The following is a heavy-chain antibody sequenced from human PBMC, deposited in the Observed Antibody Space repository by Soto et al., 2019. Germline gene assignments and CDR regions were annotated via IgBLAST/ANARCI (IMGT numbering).Heavy chain of an antibody. CDR2: INPSGGST. V-gene: IGHV1-46*01. J-gene: IGHJ3*02. Sequence: QVQLVQSGAEVKKPGASVKVSCKASGYTFTSDYMHWVRQAPGQGLEWMGIINPSGGSTSYAQKFRGRVTMNRDTSTSTVYMELSSLRSEDTAVYYCARGDYYDSSEDAFDIWGQGTMVTVSS. CDR1: GYTFTSDY. CDR3: ARGDYYDSSEDAFDI. D-gene: IGHD3-22*01.